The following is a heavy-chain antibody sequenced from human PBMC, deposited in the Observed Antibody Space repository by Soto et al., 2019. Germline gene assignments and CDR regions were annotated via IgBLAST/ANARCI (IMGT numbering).Heavy chain of an antibody. CDR3: ASGGSPLCGDDCSAFDI. D-gene: IGHD2-21*02. J-gene: IGHJ3*02. CDR2: ISGSSNYI. V-gene: IGHV3-21*01. CDR1: GFTFSSYS. Sequence: EVQLVESGGGLVKPGGSLRLSCAASGFTFSSYSMNWVRQAPGKGLEWVSSISGSSNYIYYADSVKGRFTISRDNAKNSLYLQMNSLRAEDTAVYYCASGGSPLCGDDCSAFDIWGQGTVVTVSS.